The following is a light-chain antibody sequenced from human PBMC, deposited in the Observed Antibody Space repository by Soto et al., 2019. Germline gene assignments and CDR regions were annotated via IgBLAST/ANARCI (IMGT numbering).Light chain of an antibody. CDR1: QGISN. Sequence: DIQMTQSPTSLSASVGDRVTITCRASQGISNLAWYQQKPGKAPKLLIYAASTLQSGVPSRFSGSGSGTDFTLTSNSLQPEDVATYSCQKYSSVPVFGPGTKVEIK. CDR2: AAS. CDR3: QKYSSVPV. V-gene: IGKV1-27*01. J-gene: IGKJ3*01.